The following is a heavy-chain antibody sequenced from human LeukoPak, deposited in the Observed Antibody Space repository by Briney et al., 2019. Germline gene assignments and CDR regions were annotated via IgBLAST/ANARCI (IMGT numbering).Heavy chain of an antibody. Sequence: GGSLRLSCAASGFTFSSYAMTWVRQAPGKGLEWVSAISGSGGSTYYADSVKGRFTISRDNSKNTLYLQMNSLRAEDTAVYYCAKDGYDYYYYYMDVWGRGTAVTVSS. CDR1: GFTFSSYA. CDR3: AKDGYDYYYYYMDV. J-gene: IGHJ6*03. D-gene: IGHD1-1*01. V-gene: IGHV3-23*01. CDR2: ISGSGGST.